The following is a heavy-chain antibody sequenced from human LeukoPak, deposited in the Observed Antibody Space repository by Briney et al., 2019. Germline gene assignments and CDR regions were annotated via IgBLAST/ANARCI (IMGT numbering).Heavy chain of an antibody. CDR3: ARVGRRGYSYGSYYYMDV. V-gene: IGHV4-39*01. D-gene: IGHD5-18*01. J-gene: IGHJ6*03. CDR2: IYYSGST. Sequence: SETLSLTCTVSGGSISSSSYYWGWIRQPPGKGLEWIGSIYYSGSTYYNPSLKSRVTISVDTSKNQFSLKLSSVTAADTAVYYCARVGRRGYSYGSYYYMDVWGKGTTVTVSS. CDR1: GGSISSSSYY.